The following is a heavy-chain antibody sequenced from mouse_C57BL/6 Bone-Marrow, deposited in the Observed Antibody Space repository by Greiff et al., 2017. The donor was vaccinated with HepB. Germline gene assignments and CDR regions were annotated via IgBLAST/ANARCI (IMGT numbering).Heavy chain of an antibody. CDR1: GYTFTSYW. Sequence: QVQLQQPGAELVKPGASVKMSCKASGYTFTSYWITWVKQRPGQGLEWIGDIYPGSGSTNYNEKFKSKATLTVDTSSSTAYMQLSSLTSEDSAVYYCARDSSGYEGFAYWGQVTLVTVSA. CDR2: IYPGSGST. CDR3: ARDSSGYEGFAY. V-gene: IGHV1-55*01. D-gene: IGHD3-2*02. J-gene: IGHJ3*01.